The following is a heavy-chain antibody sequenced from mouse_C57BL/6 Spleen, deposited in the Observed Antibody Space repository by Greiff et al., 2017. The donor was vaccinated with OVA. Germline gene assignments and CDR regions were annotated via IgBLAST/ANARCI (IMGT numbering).Heavy chain of an antibody. J-gene: IGHJ4*01. Sequence: DVKLQESGGGLVKPGGSLKLSCAASGFTFSDYGMHWVRQAPEKGLEWVAYISSGSSTIYYADTVKGRFTISRDNAKNTLFLQMTSLRSEDTAMYYCARDYYGMDYWGQGTSVTVSS. V-gene: IGHV5-17*01. CDR3: ARDYYGMDY. CDR2: ISSGSSTI. CDR1: GFTFSDYG.